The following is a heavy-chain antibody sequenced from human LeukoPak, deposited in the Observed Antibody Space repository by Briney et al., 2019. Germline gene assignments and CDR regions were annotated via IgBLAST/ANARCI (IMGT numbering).Heavy chain of an antibody. J-gene: IGHJ4*02. CDR1: GGTISSYY. Sequence: PAETLSHTCTVSGGTISSYYWNWIRQPPGKGLEWIGYIHDSGSTKYNPSLKSRVAISVDTSKNQFSLKLSSVTAADTAVYYCARWYYSGLAFDYWGQETLVTVSS. D-gene: IGHD6-19*01. CDR3: ARWYYSGLAFDY. CDR2: IHDSGST. V-gene: IGHV4-59*08.